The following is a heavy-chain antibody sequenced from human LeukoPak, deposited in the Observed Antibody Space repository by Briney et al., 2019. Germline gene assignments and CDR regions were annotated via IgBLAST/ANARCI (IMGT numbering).Heavy chain of an antibody. CDR3: ARDLGQYYDTSDNWFDP. CDR1: GDSVSSKSAA. D-gene: IGHD3-22*01. V-gene: IGHV6-1*01. CDR2: TYYRSKWYN. Sequence: SQTLSLTCAISGDSVSSKSAAWNWIRQSPSRGLEWLGRTYYRSKWYNDYAVSVKSRITINPDTSKNQFSLQLNSVTPEDTAVYYCARDLGQYYDTSDNWFDPWGQGTLVTVSS. J-gene: IGHJ5*02.